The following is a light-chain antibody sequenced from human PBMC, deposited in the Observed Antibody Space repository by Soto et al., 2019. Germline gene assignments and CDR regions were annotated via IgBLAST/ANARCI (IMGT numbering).Light chain of an antibody. CDR2: DVY. CDR1: SSDVGAYNY. J-gene: IGLJ1*01. V-gene: IGLV2-14*03. CDR3: SSYTDTISYV. Sequence: SSDVGAYNYVSWHQQHPGKAPKLMIYDVYARPSGVSYRFSGSKSGNTASLTISGLQTDDVADYYCSSYTDTISYVFGTGTKVTVL.